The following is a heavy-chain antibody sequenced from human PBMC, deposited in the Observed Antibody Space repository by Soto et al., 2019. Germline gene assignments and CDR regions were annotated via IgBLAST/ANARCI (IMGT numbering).Heavy chain of an antibody. CDR1: GGTFSNYP. CDR2: IIPIFGTV. Sequence: QVQLVQSGAEVKKPGSSVKVSCKASGGTFSNYPISWVRQAPGQGLEWMGGIIPIFGTVNYAQKFQGRVTITAAEPTSTADMELSSLRSEDTAVYYCARGNHRWLQLWYFDLWGRGTLVTVSS. J-gene: IGHJ2*01. V-gene: IGHV1-69*12. CDR3: ARGNHRWLQLWYFDL. D-gene: IGHD5-12*01.